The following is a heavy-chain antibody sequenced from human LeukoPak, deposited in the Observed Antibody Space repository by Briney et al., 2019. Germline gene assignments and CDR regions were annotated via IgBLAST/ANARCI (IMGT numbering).Heavy chain of an antibody. D-gene: IGHD3-9*01. Sequence: PGGSLRLSCAASGFTFSSYAMHWVRQAPGKGLEWVAVISYDGSNKYYADSVRGRFTISRDNSKNTLYLQMNSLRAEDTAVYYCARAPNPRLILTGYYFGDYWGQGTLVTVSS. CDR3: ARAPNPRLILTGYYFGDY. V-gene: IGHV3-30-3*01. J-gene: IGHJ4*02. CDR1: GFTFSSYA. CDR2: ISYDGSNK.